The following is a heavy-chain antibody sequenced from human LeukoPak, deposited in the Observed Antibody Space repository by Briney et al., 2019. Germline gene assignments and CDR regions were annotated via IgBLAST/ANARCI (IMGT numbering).Heavy chain of an antibody. D-gene: IGHD3-16*02. Sequence: PGGSLRLSCAASGFTFSDYYMSWIRQAPGKGLEWVSYISSSGSTIYYADSVKGRFTISRDNAKNSLYLQMNSLRAEDTAVYYCGRSHIPHYDYVWGSYRPDDAFDIWGQGTMVTVSS. CDR3: GRSHIPHYDYVWGSYRPDDAFDI. J-gene: IGHJ3*02. V-gene: IGHV3-11*01. CDR1: GFTFSDYY. CDR2: ISSSGSTI.